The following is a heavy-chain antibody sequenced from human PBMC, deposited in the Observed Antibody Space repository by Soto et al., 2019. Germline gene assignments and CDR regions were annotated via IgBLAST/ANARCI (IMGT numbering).Heavy chain of an antibody. CDR1: GLSFSDYS. Sequence: VQLVESGGGLVKPGGSLRLSCAASGLSFSDYSMTWIRQAPGKGPEWVARISRGGGDTEDADTVKGRFTISRDNAKNSLYLQMDSMRAEDTAVYYCTRGGRSTSYYWEFWGQGTLVTVSS. D-gene: IGHD3-10*01. CDR3: TRGGRSTSYYWEF. V-gene: IGHV3-11*06. CDR2: ISRGGGDT. J-gene: IGHJ4*02.